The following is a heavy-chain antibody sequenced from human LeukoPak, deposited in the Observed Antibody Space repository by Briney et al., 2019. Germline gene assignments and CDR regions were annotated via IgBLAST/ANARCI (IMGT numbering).Heavy chain of an antibody. CDR3: AKAGEMRTFFFDS. J-gene: IGHJ4*02. CDR2: IYYDGDT. D-gene: IGHD3-16*01. V-gene: IGHV3-NL1*01. CDR1: GFAFTYYA. Sequence: GGSLRLSCAASGFAFTYYAMHWVRQAPGKGLQGVSIIYYDGDTSYADSVKGRFSISRDISKNTLYLQMSSLRADDTAVYYCAKAGEMRTFFFDSWGQGSLVTVSS.